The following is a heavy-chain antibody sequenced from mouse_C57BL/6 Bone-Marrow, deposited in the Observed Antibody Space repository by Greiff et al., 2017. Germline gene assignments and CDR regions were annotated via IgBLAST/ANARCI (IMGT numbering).Heavy chain of an antibody. Sequence: VQLQQPGAELVMPGASVKLSCKASGYTFTSYWMHWVKQRPGQGLEWIGEIDPSDSYTNYNQKFKGKSTLTVDKYSSTAYMQLSILTSEDSAVYYCARNLDWYYSSSYVAFDYWGQGTSVTVSS. CDR1: GYTFTSYW. D-gene: IGHD1-1*01. CDR2: IDPSDSYT. V-gene: IGHV1-69*01. J-gene: IGHJ4*01. CDR3: ARNLDWYYSSSYVAFDY.